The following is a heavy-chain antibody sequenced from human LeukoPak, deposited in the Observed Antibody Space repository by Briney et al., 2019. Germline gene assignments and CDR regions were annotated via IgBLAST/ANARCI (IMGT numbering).Heavy chain of an antibody. V-gene: IGHV4-39*07. CDR3: ARDHGSSNWFYY. Sequence: SETLSLTCTVSGGSISSNSYYWGWIRQPPGKGLEWIGSIYYDGSTYYNPSLKSRVTISVDTSKSHFSLKLSSVTAADTAVYYCARDHGSSNWFYYWGQGTLVTVSS. D-gene: IGHD6-13*01. J-gene: IGHJ4*02. CDR2: IYYDGST. CDR1: GGSISSNSYY.